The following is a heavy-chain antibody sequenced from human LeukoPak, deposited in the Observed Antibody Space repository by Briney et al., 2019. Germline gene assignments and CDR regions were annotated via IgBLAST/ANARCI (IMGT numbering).Heavy chain of an antibody. Sequence: GGSLRLSCAASGFSFSSYAMHWVRQAPGKGLEWVAVISYDGSNKYYADSVKGRFTISRDNSKNTLYLQMNSLRAEDTAVYYCARAVDTALVDYWGQGTLVTVSS. D-gene: IGHD5-18*01. CDR2: ISYDGSNK. V-gene: IGHV3-30*04. CDR3: ARAVDTALVDY. CDR1: GFSFSSYA. J-gene: IGHJ4*02.